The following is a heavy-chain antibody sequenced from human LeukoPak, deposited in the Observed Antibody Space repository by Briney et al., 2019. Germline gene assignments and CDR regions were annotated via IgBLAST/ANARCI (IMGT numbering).Heavy chain of an antibody. D-gene: IGHD3-16*01. J-gene: IGHJ6*03. CDR3: ARGSGYDYVWGAEGYYYYYMDV. CDR2: ISSSSSYI. V-gene: IGHV3-21*01. Sequence: GGSLRLSCAASGFTFSSYSMNWVRQAPGKGLEWVSSISSSSSYIYYADSVKGRFTISRDNAKNSLYLQMNSLRAEDTAVYYCARGSGYDYVWGAEGYYYYYMDVWGKGTTVTVSS. CDR1: GFTFSSYS.